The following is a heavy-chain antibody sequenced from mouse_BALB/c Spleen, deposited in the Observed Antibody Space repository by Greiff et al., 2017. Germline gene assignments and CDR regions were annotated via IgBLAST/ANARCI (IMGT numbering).Heavy chain of an antibody. CDR2: ISYSGST. D-gene: IGHD2-4*01. Sequence: EVHLVESGPGLVKPSQSLSLTCTVTGYSITSDYAWNWIRQFPGNKLEWMGYISYSGSTSYNPSLKSRISITRDTSKNQFFLQLNSVTTEDTATYYCAKDWDDYDEGLLYFDYWGQGTTLTVSS. CDR3: AKDWDDYDEGLLYFDY. V-gene: IGHV3-2*02. CDR1: GYSITSDYA. J-gene: IGHJ2*01.